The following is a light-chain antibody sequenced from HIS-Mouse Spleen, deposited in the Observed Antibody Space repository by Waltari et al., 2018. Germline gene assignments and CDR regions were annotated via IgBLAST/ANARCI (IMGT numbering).Light chain of an antibody. CDR1: QSVSSSY. V-gene: IGKV3-20*01. Sequence: EIVLTQSPGSLSLSPGERATLSCSASQSVSSSYLAWYQQKPAQAPRLLIYGASSRATGIPDRFSGRGSETDFTLTSSRLEPEDFAVYYCQKYGSSLWTFGQGTKVEIK. J-gene: IGKJ1*01. CDR3: QKYGSSLWT. CDR2: GAS.